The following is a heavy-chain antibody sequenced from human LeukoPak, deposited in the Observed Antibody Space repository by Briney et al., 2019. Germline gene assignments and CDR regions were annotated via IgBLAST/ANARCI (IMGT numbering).Heavy chain of an antibody. J-gene: IGHJ4*02. V-gene: IGHV3-7*01. D-gene: IGHD5-12*01. CDR1: GFTFSSYW. Sequence: GGSLRLSCAASGFTFSSYWMSWVRQAPGKGLEWVANIKQDGSEKYYVDSVKGRFTISRDNAKNSLYLQMNSLGAEDTAVYYCARDDIVATMRGGGVDYWGQGTLVTVSS. CDR2: IKQDGSEK. CDR3: ARDDIVATMRGGGVDY.